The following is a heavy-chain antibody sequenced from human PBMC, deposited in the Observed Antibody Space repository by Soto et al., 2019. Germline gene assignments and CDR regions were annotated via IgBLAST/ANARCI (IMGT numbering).Heavy chain of an antibody. CDR1: RCPLRSYS. Sequence: GGGLRPSRAPPRCPLRSYSMNWVRQAPGKGLEWVSAISGSGGSTYYADSVKGRFTISRDNSKNTLYLQMNSLRAEDTAVYYCAKDWIFAHWGQGTLVTVSS. CDR2: ISGSGGST. CDR3: AKDWIFAH. V-gene: IGHV3-23*01. D-gene: IGHD2-2*03. J-gene: IGHJ4*02.